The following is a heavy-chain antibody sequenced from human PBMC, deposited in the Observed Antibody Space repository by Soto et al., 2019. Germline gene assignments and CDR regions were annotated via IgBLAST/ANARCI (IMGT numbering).Heavy chain of an antibody. CDR1: GDSVSSNSAA. J-gene: IGHJ6*02. CDR2: TYYRSKWYN. D-gene: IGHD6-19*01. Sequence: SQTLSLTCAISGDSVSSNSAAWNWIRQSPSRGLEWLGRTYYRSKWYNDYAVSVKSRITINPDTSKNQFSLQLNSVTPEDTAVYYCARVFFIAVDGIRHYYGMDVWGQGTTVTVSS. V-gene: IGHV6-1*01. CDR3: ARVFFIAVDGIRHYYGMDV.